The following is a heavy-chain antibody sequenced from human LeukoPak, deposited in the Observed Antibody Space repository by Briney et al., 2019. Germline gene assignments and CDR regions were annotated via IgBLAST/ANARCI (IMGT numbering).Heavy chain of an antibody. Sequence: ASVKVSCKASGYTFTSYGISWVRQAPGQGLEWMGWISAYNGNTNYAQKLQGRVTMTTDTSTSTAYMELRSLRSDDTAVYYCARVNYDFWSGVFDPWGQGTLVTVPS. CDR1: GYTFTSYG. CDR2: ISAYNGNT. J-gene: IGHJ5*02. V-gene: IGHV1-18*01. D-gene: IGHD3-3*01. CDR3: ARVNYDFWSGVFDP.